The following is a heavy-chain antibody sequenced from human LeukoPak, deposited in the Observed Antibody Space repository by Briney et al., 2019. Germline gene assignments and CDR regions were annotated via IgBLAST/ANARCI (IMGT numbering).Heavy chain of an antibody. CDR1: GFTFSTSW. CDR2: MNQDGSEI. V-gene: IGHV3-7*04. Sequence: GGSLRLSCAATGFTFSTSWMTWIRQAPGKGLEWVASMNQDGSEIHYVDSVKGRFTISRDNAKNSLFLQMNSLTADDTAVHYCVRAHHPGGWFDPWGQGTLVTVSS. J-gene: IGHJ5*02. D-gene: IGHD3-10*01. CDR3: VRAHHPGGWFDP.